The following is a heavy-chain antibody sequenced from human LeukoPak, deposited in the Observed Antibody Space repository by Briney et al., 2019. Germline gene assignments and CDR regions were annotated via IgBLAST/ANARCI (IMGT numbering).Heavy chain of an antibody. J-gene: IGHJ1*01. CDR3: ARAPSEIGGYYPEYFRH. V-gene: IGHV3-74*01. D-gene: IGHD3-22*01. CDR1: GFTFSTYW. CDR2: IKSDGGT. Sequence: QTGRSLTLSWAASGFTFSTYWTHSVRQAPGKWLVCVSRIKSDGGTNYADSVKGRFTISRDNAKKTVSLQMSSLRPEDTGVYYCARAPSEIGGYYPEYFRHWGQGTLVTVSS.